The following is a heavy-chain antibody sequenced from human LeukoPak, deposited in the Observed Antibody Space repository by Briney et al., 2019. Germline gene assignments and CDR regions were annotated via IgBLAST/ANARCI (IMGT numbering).Heavy chain of an antibody. V-gene: IGHV4-34*01. CDR3: ARDLAILRSGAFDI. CDR1: GGSFSGYY. D-gene: IGHD4-17*01. Sequence: SETLSLTCAVYGGSFSGYYWSWIRQPPGKGLEWIGEINHSGSTNYNPSLKSRVTISVDTSKNQFSLKLSSVTAADTAVYYCARDLAILRSGAFDIWGQGTMVTVSS. J-gene: IGHJ3*02. CDR2: INHSGST.